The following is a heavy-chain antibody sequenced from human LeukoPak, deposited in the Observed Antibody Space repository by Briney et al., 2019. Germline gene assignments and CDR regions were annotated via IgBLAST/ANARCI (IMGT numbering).Heavy chain of an antibody. CDR2: IIPIFGTA. Sequence: SVKVSCKSSGGTFSSYAIIWVRQAPGQGLEWMGAIIPIFGTANNAQKFQGRVTITADESTSTAYMELSSLRSEDTAVYYCARELWDIVVVVAATRGAFDIWGQGTMVTVSS. J-gene: IGHJ3*02. CDR3: ARELWDIVVVVAATRGAFDI. D-gene: IGHD2-15*01. V-gene: IGHV1-69*13. CDR1: GGTFSSYA.